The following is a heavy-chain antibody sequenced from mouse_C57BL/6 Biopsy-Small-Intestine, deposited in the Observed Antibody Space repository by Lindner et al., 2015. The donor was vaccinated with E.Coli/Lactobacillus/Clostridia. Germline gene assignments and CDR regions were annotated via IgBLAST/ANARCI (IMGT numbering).Heavy chain of an antibody. CDR1: GYTFTDYY. D-gene: IGHD1-1*01. J-gene: IGHJ2*01. V-gene: IGHV1-84*01. CDR3: AREYYDGSYPLFDY. Sequence: LQESGPELVKPGASVKISCKASGYTFTDYYINWVKQRPGQGLEWIGWIYPGSGNTKYNEKFKGKATLTVDTSSSTAYMQLSSLTSEDSAVYFCAREYYDGSYPLFDYWGQGTTLTVSS. CDR2: IYPGSGNT.